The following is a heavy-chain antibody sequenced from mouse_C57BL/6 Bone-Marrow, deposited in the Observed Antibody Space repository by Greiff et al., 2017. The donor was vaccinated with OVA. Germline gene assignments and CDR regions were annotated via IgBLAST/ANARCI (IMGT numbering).Heavy chain of an antibody. CDR3: AKNFITTANWYFDV. D-gene: IGHD1-1*01. J-gene: IGHJ1*03. CDR2: IWRGGST. CDR1: GFSLTSYG. V-gene: IGHV2-5*01. Sequence: VKLMESGPGLVQPSQSLSITCTVSGFSLTSYGVHWVRQSPGKGLEWLGVIWRGGSTDYNAAFMSRLSITKDNSKSQVFFKMNSLQADDTAIYYCAKNFITTANWYFDVWGTGTTVTVSS.